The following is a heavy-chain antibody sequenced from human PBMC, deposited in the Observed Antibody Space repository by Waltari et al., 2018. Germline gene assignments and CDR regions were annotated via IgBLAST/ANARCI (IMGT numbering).Heavy chain of an antibody. V-gene: IGHV3-7*01. J-gene: IGHJ4*02. D-gene: IGHD3-9*01. CDR3: VRGIDL. CDR1: GFFFISFW. CDR2: INEYGSRT. Sequence: EVQVVESGGGLVQPGGSLRLPFSALGFFFISFWTGWVGQAQGKGLGWGANINEYGSRTYYLDSVKGRFTISRDNAKNSLSLQMNSLRAEDTAVYYCVRGIDLWGQGTLVTVSS.